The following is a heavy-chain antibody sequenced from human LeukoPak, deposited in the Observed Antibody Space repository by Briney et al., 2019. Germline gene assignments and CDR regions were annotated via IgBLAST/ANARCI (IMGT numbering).Heavy chain of an antibody. CDR3: ARLGIVEAGGSRYNTDY. CDR1: GDSINNYF. CDR2: IHYIGTT. J-gene: IGHJ4*02. Sequence: SGTLSLTCTVSGDSINNYFWSWIRQAPGTGLEWIGYIHYIGTTKYNPSLQSRVSISIHTSKSQFFLNLSSMTAADTAVYYCARLGIVEAGGSRYNTDYWGQGILVTVSS. D-gene: IGHD3-3*01. V-gene: IGHV4-59*01.